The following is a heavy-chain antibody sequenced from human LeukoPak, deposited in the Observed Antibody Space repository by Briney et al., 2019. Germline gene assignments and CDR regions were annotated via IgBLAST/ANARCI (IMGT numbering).Heavy chain of an antibody. V-gene: IGHV5-51*01. CDR1: GYSFTNNW. CDR2: IYPHDSNI. CDR3: ARMTGLGEVSPYFDY. D-gene: IGHD3-16*01. J-gene: IGHJ4*02. Sequence: GESLKISCKGSGYSFTNNWIAWVRQMPGKGLEWMGIIYPHDSNIKYSPPFQGQVTISADKSISTAYLQWSSLKASHTAMYYCARMTGLGEVSPYFDYWGQGTLGTVSS.